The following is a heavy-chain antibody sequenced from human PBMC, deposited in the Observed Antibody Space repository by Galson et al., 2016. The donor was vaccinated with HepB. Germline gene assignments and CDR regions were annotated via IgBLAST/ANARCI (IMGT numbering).Heavy chain of an antibody. CDR2: ISYDGTNK. V-gene: IGHV3-30*18. J-gene: IGHJ4*02. CDR1: GFTFRSYG. Sequence: SLRLSCAGSGFTFRSYGIHWVRQAPGKGLEWVAVISYDGTNKYYADSLKGRFTISRDNSKNTLYLQMNSLGAEDTAVYYCAKDAILACGTGCYADYWGQGTLVTVSS. CDR3: AKDAILACGTGCYADY. D-gene: IGHD2-2*01.